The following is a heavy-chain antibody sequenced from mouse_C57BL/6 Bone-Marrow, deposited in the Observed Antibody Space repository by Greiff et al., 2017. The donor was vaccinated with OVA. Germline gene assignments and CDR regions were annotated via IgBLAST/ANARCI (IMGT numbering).Heavy chain of an antibody. D-gene: IGHD2-3*01. CDR3: TRAYDGYDWFAY. V-gene: IGHV5-9-1*02. CDR1: GFTFSSYA. CDR2: ISSGGDYI. Sequence: EVQLKESGEGLVKPGGSLKLSCAASGFTFSSYAMSWVRQTPEKRLEWVAYISSGGDYIYYADTVKGRFTISRDNARNTLYLQMSSLKSEDTAMYYCTRAYDGYDWFAYWGQGTLVTVSA. J-gene: IGHJ3*01.